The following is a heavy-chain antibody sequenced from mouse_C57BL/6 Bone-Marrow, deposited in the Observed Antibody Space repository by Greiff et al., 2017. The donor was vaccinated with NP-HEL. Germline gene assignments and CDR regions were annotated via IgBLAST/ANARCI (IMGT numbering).Heavy chain of an antibody. J-gene: IGHJ1*03. CDR1: GYSFTGYY. CDR2: INPSTGGT. D-gene: IGHD1-1*01. V-gene: IGHV1-42*01. Sequence: VQLKESGPELVKPGASVKISCKASGYSFTGYYMNWVKQSPEKSLEWIGEINPSTGGTTYNQKFKAKATLTVDKSSSTAYMQLKSLTSEDSAVYYCARRGLYYYGRYWYFDVWGTGTTVTVSS. CDR3: ARRGLYYYGRYWYFDV.